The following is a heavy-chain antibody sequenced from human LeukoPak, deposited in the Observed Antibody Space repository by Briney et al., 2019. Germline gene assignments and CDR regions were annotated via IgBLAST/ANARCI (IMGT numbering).Heavy chain of an antibody. CDR2: ISPSADNI. J-gene: IGHJ4*02. D-gene: IGHD5-12*01. Sequence: GGSLRLSCAASGFTFSSYGMHWVRQAPGKGMEWVAYISPSADNIHYADSVKGRFTISRDNARNSLFLQMNGLKAEDTAVYYCVTESGWLFDYWGQGTLVTVSS. CDR1: GFTFSSYG. V-gene: IGHV3-48*04. CDR3: VTESGWLFDY.